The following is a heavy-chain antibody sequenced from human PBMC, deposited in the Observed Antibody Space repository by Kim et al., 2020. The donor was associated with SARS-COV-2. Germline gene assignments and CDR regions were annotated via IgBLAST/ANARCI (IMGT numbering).Heavy chain of an antibody. CDR1: GFTVSSNY. CDR3: ATSHRGYSYGSLGY. V-gene: IGHV3-53*04. Sequence: GGSLRLSCAASGFTVSSNYMSWVRQAPGKGLEWVSVIYSGGSTYYADSVKGRFTISRHNSKNTLYLQMNSLRAEDTAVYYCATSHRGYSYGSLGYWGQGTLVTVSS. D-gene: IGHD5-18*01. CDR2: IYSGGST. J-gene: IGHJ4*02.